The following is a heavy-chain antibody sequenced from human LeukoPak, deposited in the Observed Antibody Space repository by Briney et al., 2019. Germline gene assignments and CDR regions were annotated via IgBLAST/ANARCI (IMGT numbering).Heavy chain of an antibody. CDR3: ARGVMVSH. CDR1: GGSISSYY. D-gene: IGHD2-8*01. CDR2: IYYSGST. J-gene: IGHJ4*02. Sequence: PSETLSLTCTVSGGSISSYYWSWLRQPPGKGLEWIGYIYYSGSTNNNPSLKSRVTISVDTSKNQFSLKLSSVTAADTAVYYCARGVMVSHWGQGTLVTVSS. V-gene: IGHV4-59*01.